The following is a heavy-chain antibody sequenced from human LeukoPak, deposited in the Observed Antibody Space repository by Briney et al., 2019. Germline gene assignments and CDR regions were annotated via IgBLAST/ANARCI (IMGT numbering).Heavy chain of an antibody. Sequence: GGSLRLSCAASGFTFTSYWMHWVRRAPGKGLVWVSRINGDGSSTDYADSVKGRFTISRDNAKNTLYLQMNSLRAEDTAVYYCAREVVSSPSYFDSWGQGTLVTVSS. J-gene: IGHJ4*02. CDR1: GFTFTSYW. V-gene: IGHV3-74*01. CDR2: INGDGSST. CDR3: AREVVSSPSYFDS. D-gene: IGHD2-15*01.